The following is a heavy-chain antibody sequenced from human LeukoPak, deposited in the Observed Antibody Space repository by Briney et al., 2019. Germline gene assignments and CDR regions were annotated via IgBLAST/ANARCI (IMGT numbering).Heavy chain of an antibody. V-gene: IGHV3-30*02. CDR2: IRYDGGNK. Sequence: AGSLRLSCAASGFTFSSYGMHWVRQAPGKGLEWVTFIRYDGGNKYYADSVKGRFTISRDNSKNTLYLQMNSLRAEDTAVYYCAKDGPQANYYDSSGYYLDYWGQGTLVTVSS. CDR1: GFTFSSYG. J-gene: IGHJ4*02. CDR3: AKDGPQANYYDSSGYYLDY. D-gene: IGHD3-22*01.